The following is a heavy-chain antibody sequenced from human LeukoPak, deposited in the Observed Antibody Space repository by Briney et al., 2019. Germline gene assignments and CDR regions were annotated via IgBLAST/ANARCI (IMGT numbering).Heavy chain of an antibody. CDR2: IYYSGST. D-gene: IGHD6-19*01. CDR1: GGSISSSSYY. CDR3: ARDGGIAVAGTVSYWFDP. Sequence: SETLSLTCTVSGGSISSSSYYWGWIRQPPGKGLEWIGSIYYSGSTYYNPSLKSRVTISVDTSKNQFSLKLSSVTAADTAVYYCARDGGIAVAGTVSYWFDPWGQGTLVTVSS. J-gene: IGHJ5*02. V-gene: IGHV4-39*02.